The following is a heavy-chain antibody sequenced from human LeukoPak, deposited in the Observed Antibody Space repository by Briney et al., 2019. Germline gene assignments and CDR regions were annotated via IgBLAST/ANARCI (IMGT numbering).Heavy chain of an antibody. CDR2: SSIGGGVR. J-gene: IGHJ4*02. D-gene: IGHD3-16*01. CDR1: DNTYETCS. Sequence: GRSLPLSAASSDNTYETCSRIWTHQTAWTNLKWISYSSIGGGVRHYGGSVKGRCSISRDKAKYSVFLQINRLNDEGSAVYFCARVGVGDWGLVWDHWGPGARVTVSS. CDR3: ARVGVGDWGLVWDH. V-gene: IGHV3-48*02.